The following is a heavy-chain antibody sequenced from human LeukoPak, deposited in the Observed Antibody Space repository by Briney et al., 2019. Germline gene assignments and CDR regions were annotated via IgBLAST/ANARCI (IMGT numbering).Heavy chain of an antibody. CDR1: GFIFSSSS. CDR2: ISSSGTYI. CDR3: AREYFRGGYCDGIDY. D-gene: IGHD2-15*01. J-gene: IGHJ4*02. Sequence: GGSLRLSCAASGFIFSSSSMNWVRQAPGKGLEWVSSISSSGTYIYYADSLKGRFTISRDNVKRSLYLEMYDLTTDDTALYYCAREYFRGGYCDGIDYWGQGTPVPVSS. V-gene: IGHV3-21*01.